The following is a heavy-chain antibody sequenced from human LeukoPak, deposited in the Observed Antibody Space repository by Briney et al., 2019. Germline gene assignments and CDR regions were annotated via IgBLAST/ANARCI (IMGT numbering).Heavy chain of an antibody. CDR3: AKDRQQLVLDY. CDR1: GFSLSRNG. CDR2: ILSDGSYE. Sequence: GGSLRLSCATSGFSLSRNGMHWVRQAPGQGLEWVAFILSDGSYEYYADSVKGRFTISRDNAKNSLYLQMNSLRAEDTAVYYCAKDRQQLVLDYWGQGTLVTVSS. V-gene: IGHV3-30*02. J-gene: IGHJ4*02. D-gene: IGHD6-13*01.